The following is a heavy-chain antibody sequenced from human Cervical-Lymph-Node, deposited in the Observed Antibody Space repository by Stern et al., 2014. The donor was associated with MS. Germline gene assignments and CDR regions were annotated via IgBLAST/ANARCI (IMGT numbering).Heavy chain of an antibody. CDR1: GFTFSSYG. V-gene: IGHV3-33*01. Sequence: VQLVESGGGVVQPGRSLRLSCAASGFTFSSYGMHWVHQAPGKGLEWGAVIWYDGSNKYYADSVKGRFTISRDNSKNTLYLQMNSLRAEDTAVYYCARDPTHCGGDCYSTALFDYWGQGTLVTVSS. CDR3: ARDPTHCGGDCYSTALFDY. J-gene: IGHJ4*02. CDR2: IWYDGSNK. D-gene: IGHD2-21*02.